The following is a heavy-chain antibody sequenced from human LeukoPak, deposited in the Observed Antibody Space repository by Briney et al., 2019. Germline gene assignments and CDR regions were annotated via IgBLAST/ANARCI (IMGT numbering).Heavy chain of an antibody. V-gene: IGHV4-30-2*01. CDR2: IYHNGST. D-gene: IGHD3-10*01. J-gene: IGHJ5*02. CDR1: GGSISSGGYS. Sequence: SQTLSLTCAVSGGSISSGGYSWSWIRQPPGKGLEWIGYIYHNGSTYYNPSLKSRVTISVDRSKNQFSLKLSSVTTADTAVYYCARSLWFGSNWFDPWGQGTLVTVSS. CDR3: ARSLWFGSNWFDP.